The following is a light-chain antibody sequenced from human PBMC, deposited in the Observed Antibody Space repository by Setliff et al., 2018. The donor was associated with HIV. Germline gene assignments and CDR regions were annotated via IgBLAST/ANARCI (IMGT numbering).Light chain of an antibody. Sequence: QSALTQPASVSGSPGQSITISCTGTSSDIGGYNLVSWYQQHPGKAPKFIIYDVTNRPSGVSNRFSGSKSGNTASLTISGLQAEDEADYYCTSYTVSYTVFGTGTKVTVL. V-gene: IGLV2-14*03. CDR3: TSYTVSYTV. J-gene: IGLJ1*01. CDR1: SSDIGGYNL. CDR2: DVT.